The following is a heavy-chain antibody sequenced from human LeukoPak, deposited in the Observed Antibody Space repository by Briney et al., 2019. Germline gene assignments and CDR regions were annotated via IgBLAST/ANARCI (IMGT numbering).Heavy chain of an antibody. CDR3: ARNEALLNIVVVPAAILDAFDI. V-gene: IGHV3-30-3*01. J-gene: IGHJ3*02. Sequence: PGGSLRLSCAASGFTFSSYAMHWVRQAPGKGLEWVAVISYVGSNKYYADSVKGRFTISRDNSKNTLYLQMNSLRAEDTAVYYCARNEALLNIVVVPAAILDAFDIWGQGTMVTVSS. CDR2: ISYVGSNK. CDR1: GFTFSSYA. D-gene: IGHD2-2*02.